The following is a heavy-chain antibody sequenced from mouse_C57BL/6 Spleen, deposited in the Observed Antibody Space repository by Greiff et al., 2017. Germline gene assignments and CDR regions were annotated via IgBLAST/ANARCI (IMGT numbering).Heavy chain of an antibody. CDR1: GYTFTSYL. V-gene: IGHV1-64*01. Sequence: QVQLQQPGAELVKPGASVKLSCKASGYTFTSYLMHWVKQRPGQGLEWIGMIHPNSGSTNYNEKFKSKATLTVDKSSSTAYMQLSSLTSEDSAVYYCARYYGSSYVGYYAMDYWGQGTSVTVSS. D-gene: IGHD1-1*01. CDR2: IHPNSGST. CDR3: ARYYGSSYVGYYAMDY. J-gene: IGHJ4*01.